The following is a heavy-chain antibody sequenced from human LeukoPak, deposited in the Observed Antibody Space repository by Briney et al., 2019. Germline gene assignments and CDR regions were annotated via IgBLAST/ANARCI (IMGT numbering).Heavy chain of an antibody. J-gene: IGHJ4*02. CDR3: AKARWDYDSSGYYDYFDY. Sequence: PGGSLRLSCAASGFTFSSYAMSWVRQAPGKGLEWVSAISGSGGSTYYADSVKGRFTISRDNSKNTLYLQMNSLRAEDTAVYYCAKARWDYDSSGYYDYFDYWGQGTLVTVSS. D-gene: IGHD3-22*01. CDR1: GFTFSSYA. CDR2: ISGSGGST. V-gene: IGHV3-23*01.